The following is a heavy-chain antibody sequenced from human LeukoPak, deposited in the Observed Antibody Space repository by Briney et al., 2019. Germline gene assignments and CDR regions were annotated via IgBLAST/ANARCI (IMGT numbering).Heavy chain of an antibody. J-gene: IGHJ6*02. CDR2: IRQDGGAT. CDR3: AKHLRATNTYIFFGLDV. CDR1: GFTFTSYW. V-gene: IGHV3-7*03. D-gene: IGHD1-26*01. Sequence: GGSLRLSCAASGFTFTSYWMTWVRQAPGKGLEWLANIRQDGGATYYGGSVKGRFTISRDNAKNSLYLQMTSLRPEDTALYYCAKHLRATNTYIFFGLDVWGQGTTVTVSS.